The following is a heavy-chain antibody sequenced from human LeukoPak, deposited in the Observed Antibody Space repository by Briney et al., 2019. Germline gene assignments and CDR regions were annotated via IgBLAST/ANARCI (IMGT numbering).Heavy chain of an antibody. CDR1: GDSISSTSHY. J-gene: IGHJ4*01. D-gene: IGHD6-13*01. Sequence: LSLTCTVSGDSISSTSHYWSWIRQAPGEGLEWVSYISSSGSTIYYADSVKGRFTISRDNAKNSLYLQMNSLRAEDTAVYYCARYSSSWYSPFDYWGQEPWSPSPQ. CDR2: ISSSGSTI. V-gene: IGHV3-11*01. CDR3: ARYSSSWYSPFDY.